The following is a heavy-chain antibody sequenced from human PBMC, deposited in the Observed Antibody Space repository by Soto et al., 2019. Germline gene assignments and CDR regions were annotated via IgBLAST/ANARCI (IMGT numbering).Heavy chain of an antibody. V-gene: IGHV3-9*01. Sequence: EVQLVESGGGLVQPGRSLRLSCAASGFTFDEYAMHWVRQAPGKGLEWVSGISWNSGSIGYADSVKGRFTISRDNAKNSLYLQMNSLRAEDTALYYCAKDLHLYYDRSGYQDYWGQGTLVTVSS. D-gene: IGHD3-22*01. CDR3: AKDLHLYYDRSGYQDY. CDR2: ISWNSGSI. J-gene: IGHJ4*02. CDR1: GFTFDEYA.